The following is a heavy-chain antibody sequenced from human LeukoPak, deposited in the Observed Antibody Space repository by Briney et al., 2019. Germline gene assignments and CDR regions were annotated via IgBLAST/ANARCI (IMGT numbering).Heavy chain of an antibody. CDR2: IYYSGST. V-gene: IGHV4-59*01. Sequence: SETLSLTCAVSGGSISTYYWSWIRQPPGKGLEWIGYIYYSGSTNYNPSLKSRVTISVDTSKNHFSLKLTSVTAADTAVYYCARGAGTKEMAFGHWGHGTLVTVSS. CDR1: GGSISTYY. J-gene: IGHJ4*01. CDR3: ARGAGTKEMAFGH. D-gene: IGHD5-24*01.